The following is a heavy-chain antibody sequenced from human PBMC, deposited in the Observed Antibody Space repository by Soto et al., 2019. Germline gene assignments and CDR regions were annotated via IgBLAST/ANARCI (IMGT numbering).Heavy chain of an antibody. CDR1: GGSFSGYY. V-gene: IGHV4-34*01. CDR2: INHSGST. D-gene: IGHD2-15*01. CDR3: ARSDIADV. J-gene: IGHJ6*02. Sequence: SETLSLTCAVYGGSFSGYYWSWIRQPPGKGLEWIGEINHSGSTNYNPSLKSRVTISVDTSKNQFSLKPSSVTAADTAVYYCARSDIADVWGQGTTVTVSS.